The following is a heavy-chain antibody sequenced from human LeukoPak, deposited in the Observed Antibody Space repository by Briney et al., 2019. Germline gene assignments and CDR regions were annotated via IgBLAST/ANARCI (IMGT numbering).Heavy chain of an antibody. J-gene: IGHJ5*02. CDR1: GYSFTSSW. CDR3: ARQPGAGWFDP. CDR2: INPGDSDT. D-gene: IGHD3-10*01. V-gene: IGHV5-51*01. Sequence: GESLKISCQASGYSFTSSWIGWARQMPGKGLEWMAIINPGDSDTRYSPSFQGQVTISADKSISTVYWQWGSLKASDTAMYYCARQPGAGWFDPWGQGTLVTVSS.